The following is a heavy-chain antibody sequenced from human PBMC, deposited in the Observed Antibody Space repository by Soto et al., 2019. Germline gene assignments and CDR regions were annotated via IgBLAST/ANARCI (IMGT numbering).Heavy chain of an antibody. CDR3: ARGASDSSGYYYQNAEYFQH. CDR2: IIPIFGTA. V-gene: IGHV1-69*13. D-gene: IGHD3-22*01. J-gene: IGHJ1*01. Sequence: SVKVSCKASGGTFSSYAISWVRQAPGQGLEWMGGIIPIFGTANYAQKFQGRVTITADESTSTAYMELSSLRSEDTAVYYCARGASDSSGYYYQNAEYFQHWGQGTLVTAPQ. CDR1: GGTFSSYA.